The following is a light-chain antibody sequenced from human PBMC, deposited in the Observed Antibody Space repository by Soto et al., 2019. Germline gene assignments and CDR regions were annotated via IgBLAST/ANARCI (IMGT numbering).Light chain of an antibody. CDR2: SNN. Sequence: QSVLTQPPSASGTPGQRVTISCSGSSSNIGSNTVNWYQHLPGTAPKPLIHSNNQRPSGVPDRFSGSKSGTSASLAISGLQSEDEADYYWATWDDSLNGWVFGGGTKLTVL. CDR3: ATWDDSLNGWV. J-gene: IGLJ3*02. CDR1: SSNIGSNT. V-gene: IGLV1-44*01.